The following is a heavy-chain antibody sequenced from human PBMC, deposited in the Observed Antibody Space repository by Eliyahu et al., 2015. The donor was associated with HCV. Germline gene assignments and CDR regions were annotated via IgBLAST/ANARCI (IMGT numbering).Heavy chain of an antibody. CDR2: ISWNSASI. CDR1: GFTFDNYA. CDR3: AKDLAPPGKIQGAMDS. Sequence: SGFTFDNYAMHWVRQVPGKGLEWVSAISWNSASIGYADSVSGRFTISRDNAKNSVYLQMNSLRPEDTALYFCAKDLAPPGKIQGAMDSWGQGTLV. J-gene: IGHJ4*02. D-gene: IGHD3-10*01. V-gene: IGHV3-9*01.